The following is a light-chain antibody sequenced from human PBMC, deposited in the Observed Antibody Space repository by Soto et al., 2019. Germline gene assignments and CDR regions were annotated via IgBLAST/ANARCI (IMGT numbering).Light chain of an antibody. CDR1: SSDVGGYDF. V-gene: IGLV2-14*03. CDR2: DVT. Sequence: QSALTQPASVSGSPGQSITISCTGISSDVGGYDFVSWYQHHPGKAPKLIIYDVTNRPSGVSDRFSGSKSDETASLTISGLQAGDEADYYCSSYISRSTLYVFGTGTQLTVL. CDR3: SSYISRSTLYV. J-gene: IGLJ6*01.